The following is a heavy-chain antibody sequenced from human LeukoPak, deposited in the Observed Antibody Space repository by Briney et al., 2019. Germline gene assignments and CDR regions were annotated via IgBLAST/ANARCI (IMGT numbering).Heavy chain of an antibody. D-gene: IGHD6-19*01. CDR3: VREPQWLGSDAFDI. CDR1: GYTFTSYA. V-gene: IGHV7-4-1*02. J-gene: IGHJ3*02. CDR2: INTNTGNP. Sequence: GASVKVSCKASGYTFTSYAMNWVRQAPGQGLEWMGWINTNTGNPTYAQGFTGRFVFSLDTSVSTAYLQISSLKAEDTAVYYCVREPQWLGSDAFDIWGQGTMVTVSS.